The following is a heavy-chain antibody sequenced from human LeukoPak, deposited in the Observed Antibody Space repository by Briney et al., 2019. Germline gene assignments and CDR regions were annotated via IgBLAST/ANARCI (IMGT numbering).Heavy chain of an antibody. V-gene: IGHV5-51*01. CDR3: ARQNDFRLDY. D-gene: IGHD3-3*01. Sequence: GESPKISCKGSGYTFSSYWIGWVRQMPGKGLEWMGIIYPGDSDTRYSPSLQGQVTISVDTSIGTAYLQWSSLKASDTAIYYCARQNDFRLDYWGQGTLVTVSS. J-gene: IGHJ4*02. CDR2: IYPGDSDT. CDR1: GYTFSSYW.